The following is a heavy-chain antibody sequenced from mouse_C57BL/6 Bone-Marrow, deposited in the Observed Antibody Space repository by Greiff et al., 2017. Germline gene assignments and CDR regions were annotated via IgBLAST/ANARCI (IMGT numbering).Heavy chain of an antibody. V-gene: IGHV1-82*01. D-gene: IGHD2-3*01. CDR2: IYPGDGDT. CDR1: GYAFSSSW. CDR3: APYDGYFYFDY. Sequence: QVQLQQSGPELVKPGASVKISCKASGYAFSSSWMNWVKQRPGKGLEWIGRIYPGDGDTNYNGKFKGKATLTADKSSSTAYMQLSSLTSEDSAVYFCAPYDGYFYFDYGGKGTTLTVSS. J-gene: IGHJ2*01.